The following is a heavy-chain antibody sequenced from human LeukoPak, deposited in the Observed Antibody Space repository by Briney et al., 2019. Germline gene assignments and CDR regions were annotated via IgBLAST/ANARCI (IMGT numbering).Heavy chain of an antibody. CDR3: ARHRYDFWSGPSPGGMDV. CDR2: IYYSGST. V-gene: IGHV4-59*01. J-gene: IGHJ6*02. D-gene: IGHD3-3*01. Sequence: SETPSLTCTVSGGSISSYYWSWIRQPPGKGLEWIGYIYYSGSTNYNPSLKSRVTISVDTSKNQFSLKLSSVTAADTAVYYCARHRYDFWSGPSPGGMDVWGQGTTVTVSS. CDR1: GGSISSYY.